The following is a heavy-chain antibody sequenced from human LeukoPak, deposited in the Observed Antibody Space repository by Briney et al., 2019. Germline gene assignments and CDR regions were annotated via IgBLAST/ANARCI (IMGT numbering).Heavy chain of an antibody. CDR3: ARESNSGFDS. Sequence: ASVKVSCKTSGYTFTGYYMHWVRQAPGQGLEWMGWINPNSGGTDFAQKFQGRVTLTRDTSISTAYMELNRLRYDDTALYYCARESNSGFDSWGQGTLVTVSS. CDR2: INPNSGGT. D-gene: IGHD4-23*01. CDR1: GYTFTGYY. J-gene: IGHJ4*02. V-gene: IGHV1-2*02.